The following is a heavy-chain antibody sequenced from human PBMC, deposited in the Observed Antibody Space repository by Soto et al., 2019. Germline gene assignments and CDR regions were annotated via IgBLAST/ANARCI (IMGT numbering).Heavy chain of an antibody. Sequence: QVQVVESGGGVVQPGRSLRLSCAASGFTFSSFGMHWVRQAPGKGLEWVSLIWYDGSKKSYGDSVKGRFTISRDNSRNTVYLQMNSLRADDTAVYYCARDASYYSLWSGYYPSRAGMAVWGPGTTVTVSS. CDR3: ARDASYYSLWSGYYPSRAGMAV. J-gene: IGHJ6*02. V-gene: IGHV3-33*01. CDR2: IWYDGSKK. CDR1: GFTFSSFG. D-gene: IGHD3-3*01.